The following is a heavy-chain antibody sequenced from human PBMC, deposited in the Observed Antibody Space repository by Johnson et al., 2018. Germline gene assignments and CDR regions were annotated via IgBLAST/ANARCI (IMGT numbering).Heavy chain of an antibody. Sequence: QVQLVESGGGVVQPGRSLRLSCAASGFTFSSYGMHWVRQAPGKGLEWVAVISYDGSNKYYADSVKGRFTISRDNSKNTLYLKMNSLRAEDTAVYYGVEGGGVVPAAISSSSYYYYGLDVWGQGTTVTVSS. J-gene: IGHJ6*01. CDR3: VEGGGVVPAAISSSSYYYYGLDV. V-gene: IGHV3-30*18. CDR2: ISYDGSNK. D-gene: IGHD2-2*01. CDR1: GFTFSSYG.